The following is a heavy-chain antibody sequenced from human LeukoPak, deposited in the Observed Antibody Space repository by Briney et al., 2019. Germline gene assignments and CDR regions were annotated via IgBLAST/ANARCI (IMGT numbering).Heavy chain of an antibody. J-gene: IGHJ4*02. D-gene: IGHD4-17*01. CDR2: IKQDGSEK. CDR3: VRDSDDYGDHTTRRFDY. Sequence: QSGGSLRLSCAASGFTFSLYWMNWVRRAPGKGLEWVANIKQDGSEKNYVDSVKGRFTISRDNAKNSLYLELNSLRAEDTAVYHCVRDSDDYGDHTTRRFDYWGQGTLVTVSS. V-gene: IGHV3-7*01. CDR1: GFTFSLYW.